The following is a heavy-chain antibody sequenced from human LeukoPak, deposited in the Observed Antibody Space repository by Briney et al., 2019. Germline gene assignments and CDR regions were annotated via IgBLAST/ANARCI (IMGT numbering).Heavy chain of an antibody. CDR1: GFTFSNAW. V-gene: IGHV3-15*01. CDR3: TTAFFGCTSTSCYEAYYYYGMDV. D-gene: IGHD2-2*01. Sequence: GGSLRLSCAASVSGFTFSNAWMSWVRQGPGKGLGWVGRIKRKTDGGTTDYGAPVKGRFTISRDDSKNTLYLQMNSLKTEDTAVYYCTTAFFGCTSTSCYEAYYYYGMDVWGKGTTVTVSS. CDR2: IKRKTDGGTT. J-gene: IGHJ6*04.